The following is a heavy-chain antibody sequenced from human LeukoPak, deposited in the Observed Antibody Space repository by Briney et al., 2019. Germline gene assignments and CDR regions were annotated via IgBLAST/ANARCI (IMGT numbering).Heavy chain of an antibody. CDR1: GGSISSYY. Sequence: SETLSLTCTVSGGSISSYYWSWIRQPPGKGLEWIGYIYYSRSTNYNPSLKSRVTISVDTSKNQFSLKLSSVTAADTAVYYCARGGGVAFAFDYWGQGTLVTVSS. CDR2: IYYSRST. CDR3: ARGGGVAFAFDY. V-gene: IGHV4-59*01. D-gene: IGHD3-16*01. J-gene: IGHJ4*02.